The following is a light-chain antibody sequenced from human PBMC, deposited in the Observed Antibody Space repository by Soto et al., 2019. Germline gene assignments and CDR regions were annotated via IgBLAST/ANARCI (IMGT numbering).Light chain of an antibody. CDR1: QSVSSSY. J-gene: IGKJ2*01. V-gene: IGKV3-20*01. Sequence: EIVLTQSPGTLSLSPWERATLSCRASQSVSSSYLAWYQQKPGQAPRLLIYGASSRATGIPDRFSGSGSGTDFTLTISRLEPEDFAVYYWQQYGSSPPYTFGQGTKLEIK. CDR2: GAS. CDR3: QQYGSSPPYT.